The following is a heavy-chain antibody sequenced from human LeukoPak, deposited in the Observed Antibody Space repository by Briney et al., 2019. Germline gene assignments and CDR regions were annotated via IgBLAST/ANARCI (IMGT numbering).Heavy chain of an antibody. CDR1: GGSFSGYY. CDR2: INHSGST. D-gene: IGHD3-10*01. V-gene: IGHV4-34*01. Sequence: PSETLSLTCAVYGGSFSGYYWSWIRQPPGKGLEWIGEINHSGSTNYNPSLKSRVTISVDTSKNQFSLKLSSVTAADTAVYYCARGVTMVRGRNYYYYYYMDVWGKGTTVTVSS. J-gene: IGHJ6*03. CDR3: ARGVTMVRGRNYYYYYYMDV.